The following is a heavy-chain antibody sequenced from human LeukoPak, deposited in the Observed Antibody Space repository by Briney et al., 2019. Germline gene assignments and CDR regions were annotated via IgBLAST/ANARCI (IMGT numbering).Heavy chain of an antibody. V-gene: IGHV4-30-4*01. CDR3: ARGTDYGDDY. Sequence: SETLSLTCTVSGGSISSGDYYWSWIRQPPGKGLEWIGYIYYSGSTYYNPSLKSRVTISVDTSKNQFSLKLSSVTAADAAVYYCARGTDYGDDYWGQGTLVTVSS. CDR1: GGSISSGDYY. J-gene: IGHJ4*02. D-gene: IGHD4-17*01. CDR2: IYYSGST.